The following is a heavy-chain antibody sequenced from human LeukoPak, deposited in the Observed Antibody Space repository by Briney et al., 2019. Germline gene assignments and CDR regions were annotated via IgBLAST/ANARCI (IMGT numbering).Heavy chain of an antibody. Sequence: SVTVSCKASGGTFSSYTISWVRQAPGQGLEWMGRIIPILGIANYAQKFQGRVTITADKSTSTAYMELSSMRSEDTAVYYCARDKGYGTPEADAAFDIWGQGTMVTVSS. CDR2: IIPILGIA. CDR3: ARDKGYGTPEADAAFDI. V-gene: IGHV1-69*04. D-gene: IGHD5-18*01. CDR1: GGTFSSYT. J-gene: IGHJ3*02.